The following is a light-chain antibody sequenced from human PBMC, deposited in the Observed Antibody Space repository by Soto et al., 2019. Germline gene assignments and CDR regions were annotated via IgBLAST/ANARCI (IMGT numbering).Light chain of an antibody. Sequence: EIVMTQSPVTLSVSPGERATLSCRASHDVSSRLAWYQQNPGQAPRLLIYDASTSATGLPARFSGSGSGTEFTLTISRLQSADFAVYYCQHYTSWPLTFGGGTQVEIK. CDR3: QHYTSWPLT. CDR1: HDVSSR. V-gene: IGKV3-15*01. J-gene: IGKJ4*01. CDR2: DAS.